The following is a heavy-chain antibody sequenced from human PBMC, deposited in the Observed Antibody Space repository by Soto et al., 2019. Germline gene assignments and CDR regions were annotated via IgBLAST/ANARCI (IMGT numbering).Heavy chain of an antibody. J-gene: IGHJ4*02. CDR3: ARGRGDYYYDSSGYSVRFDY. CDR2: IYHSGST. D-gene: IGHD3-22*01. Sequence: SETLSLTCAVSGGSISSSNWWSWVRQPPGKGLEWIGEIYHSGSTNYNPSLKSRVTISVDKSKNQFSLKLSSVTAADTAVYYCARGRGDYYYDSSGYSVRFDYWGQGTLVTVSS. CDR1: GGSISSSNW. V-gene: IGHV4-4*02.